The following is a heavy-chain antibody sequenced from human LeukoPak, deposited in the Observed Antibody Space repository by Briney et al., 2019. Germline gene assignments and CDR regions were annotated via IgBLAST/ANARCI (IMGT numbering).Heavy chain of an antibody. CDR1: GFTFSTYP. J-gene: IGHJ4*02. D-gene: IGHD3-9*01. CDR2: FRVGSDVI. Sequence: PGGPLRLSLAASGFTFSTYPMTGVGQAPGKGLEGGSAFRVGSDVIYYADSVKGRFAISRDNSKHTVYLQMDSLRAEDTAVYYCAKSHVSTATGTGRYFDYWGQGTLVTVSS. V-gene: IGHV3-23*01. CDR3: AKSHVSTATGTGRYFDY.